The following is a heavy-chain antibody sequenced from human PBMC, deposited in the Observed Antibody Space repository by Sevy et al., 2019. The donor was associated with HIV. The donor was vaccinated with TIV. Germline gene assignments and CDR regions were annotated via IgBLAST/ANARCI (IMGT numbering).Heavy chain of an antibody. J-gene: IGHJ6*02. D-gene: IGHD3-10*01. CDR1: GFTFRNFW. CDR3: AKSYFGSGTSYGMDL. CDR2: IRQDGSEK. V-gene: IGHV3-7*01. Sequence: GGSLRLSCAVSGFTFRNFWMSWVRQAPGKGLEWVANIRQDGSEKCYGDSVRGRFTISRDNAKNSLFLQLNSLRADDTAIYYCAKSYFGSGTSYGMDLWGRGTTVTVSS.